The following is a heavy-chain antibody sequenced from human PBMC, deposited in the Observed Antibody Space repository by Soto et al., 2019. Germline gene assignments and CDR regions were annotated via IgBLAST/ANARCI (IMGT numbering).Heavy chain of an antibody. Sequence: EVQLLESGGGLVQPGGSLRLSCAASGFTFSLYAMSWVRQAPGKGLEWVSVISGSAGSTYYADSVKGLFTVSRDNSKNTLYLQMNSLGVEDTAVYYCAKSVGGTNYYYGMDVWGRGTTVTVSS. CDR2: ISGSAGST. D-gene: IGHD2-15*01. V-gene: IGHV3-23*01. CDR3: AKSVGGTNYYYGMDV. J-gene: IGHJ6*02. CDR1: GFTFSLYA.